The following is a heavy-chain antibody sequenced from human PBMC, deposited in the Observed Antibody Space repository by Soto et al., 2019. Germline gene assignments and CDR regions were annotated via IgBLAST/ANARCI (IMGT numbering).Heavy chain of an antibody. D-gene: IGHD6-19*01. CDR3: ARDTGSGWYDY. J-gene: IGHJ4*02. Sequence: PGGSLRLSCAASGFTVTTYYMTWVRQAPGKGLEWVSVIYSGGSTFYADSVKGRFTISRDNSKNTLYLQMNSLSADDTAVYYCARDTGSGWYDYWGQGTLVTVSS. V-gene: IGHV3-53*01. CDR2: IYSGGST. CDR1: GFTVTTYY.